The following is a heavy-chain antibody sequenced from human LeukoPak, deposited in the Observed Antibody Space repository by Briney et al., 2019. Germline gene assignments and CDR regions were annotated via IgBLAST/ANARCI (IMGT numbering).Heavy chain of an antibody. CDR1: GFTFSVYG. CDR3: AKPRGGYYFDY. J-gene: IGHJ4*02. CDR2: ISHDGGNK. D-gene: IGHD3-3*01. V-gene: IGHV3-30*18. Sequence: PGTSLRLSCAASGFTFSVYGMHWVRQGPGKGLEWVALISHDGGNKNYTDSVKDRFTISRDNSKNTVYLQMNSLRPEDTAVYYCAKPRGGYYFDYWGQGTLVTVSS.